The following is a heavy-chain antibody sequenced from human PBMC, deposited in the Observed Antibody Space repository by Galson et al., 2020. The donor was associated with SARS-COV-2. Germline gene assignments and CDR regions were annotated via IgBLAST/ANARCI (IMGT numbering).Heavy chain of an antibody. CDR2: ISSSGYFT. D-gene: IGHD2-15*01. J-gene: IGHJ4*02. CDR3: TRGTGYCNGGSCYAIDS. Sequence: NSGGSLRLSCAASGFSFSSFSMNWVRQAPGKGLEWVSTISSSGYFTYYADSVKGRSTISRDNARSLMFLQLSSLRAEDTAVYYCTRGTGYCNGGSCYAIDSWGQGTLVTVSS. CDR1: GFSFSSFS. V-gene: IGHV3-21*06.